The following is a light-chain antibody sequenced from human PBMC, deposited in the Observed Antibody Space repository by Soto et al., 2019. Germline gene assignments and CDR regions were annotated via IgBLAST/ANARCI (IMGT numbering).Light chain of an antibody. CDR1: QSISSW. J-gene: IGKJ5*01. CDR3: QQANSFPPH. CDR2: KAS. V-gene: IGKV1-5*03. Sequence: PSTLAASVEDRLTITYRASQSISSWLAWYQQKPGKAPKLLIYKASTLESGVPSRFSGSGSGTDFTLTINSLQPEDFATYYCQQANSFPPHFGLGTRLEIK.